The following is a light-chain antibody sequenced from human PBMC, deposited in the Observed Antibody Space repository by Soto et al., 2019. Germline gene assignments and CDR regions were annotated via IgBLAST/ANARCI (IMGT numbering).Light chain of an antibody. J-gene: IGKJ4*01. CDR1: QSVSSSY. Sequence: EIVLTQSPGILSLSPGERATLSCRASQSVSSSYLAWYQQKPGQAPRLLIYGASSRATGIPDRFSGSGSGTDFTLTISRLEPEDFAVYYCQQYGSSPLTFGGGT. V-gene: IGKV3-20*01. CDR3: QQYGSSPLT. CDR2: GAS.